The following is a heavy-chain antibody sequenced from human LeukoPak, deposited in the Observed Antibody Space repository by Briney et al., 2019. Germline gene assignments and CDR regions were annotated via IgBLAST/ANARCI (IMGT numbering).Heavy chain of an antibody. CDR1: GFTFSNYA. D-gene: IGHD1-14*01. CDR2: ISVSGGST. Sequence: GGSLRLSCAASGFTFSNYAMSWVRQAPGKGLEWVSVISVSGGSTYYADSVKGRFTISRDNSKSTLYLQMNSLRAEDTAVYYCAKARDEGILGTTLDYWGQGTLVTVSS. CDR3: AKARDEGILGTTLDY. V-gene: IGHV3-23*01. J-gene: IGHJ4*02.